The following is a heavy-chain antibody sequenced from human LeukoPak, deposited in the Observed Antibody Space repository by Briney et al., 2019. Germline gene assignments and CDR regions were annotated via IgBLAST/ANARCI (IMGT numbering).Heavy chain of an antibody. J-gene: IGHJ5*02. D-gene: IGHD2-2*01. CDR2: ISYDGSNK. CDR1: GFTFSSYA. Sequence: GGSLRLSCAASGFTFSSYAMHWVRPAAGKGLEWVAVISYDGSNKYYADSVKGRFTISRDNSKNTLYLQMNSLRAEGTAVYYCARVDCSSTSCYSRDWFDPWGQGTLVTVSS. V-gene: IGHV3-30-3*01. CDR3: ARVDCSSTSCYSRDWFDP.